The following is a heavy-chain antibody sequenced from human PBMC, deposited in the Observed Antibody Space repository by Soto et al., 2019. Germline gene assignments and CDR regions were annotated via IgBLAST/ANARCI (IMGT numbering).Heavy chain of an antibody. CDR1: GYTFTSYG. V-gene: IGHV1-18*01. Sequence: QVQLVQSGAEVKKPGASVKVSCKASGYTFTSYGISWVRQAPGQGLEWMGWISAYNGNTNYAQKLQGRVTMTTDTSTXTAYMEXRSLRSDDTXXYYCARDDRIAAAIDYWGQGTLVTVSS. CDR2: ISAYNGNT. CDR3: ARDDRIAAAIDY. D-gene: IGHD6-13*01. J-gene: IGHJ4*02.